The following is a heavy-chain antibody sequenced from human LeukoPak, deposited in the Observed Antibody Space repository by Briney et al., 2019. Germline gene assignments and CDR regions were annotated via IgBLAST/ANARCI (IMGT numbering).Heavy chain of an antibody. CDR2: IISSVSTI. J-gene: IGHJ6*03. CDR3: ARIFGDYVGGPYYYYYMDV. CDR1: GFTFSSYE. V-gene: IGHV3-48*03. D-gene: IGHD4-17*01. Sequence: GGSLRLSCAASGFTFSSYEMNWVRQAPGKGLEWGSYIISSVSTIYYAYSVKGRFTISRDNAKNSLYLQMNSLRAENTAVYYCARIFGDYVGGPYYYYYMDVWGKGTTVTISS.